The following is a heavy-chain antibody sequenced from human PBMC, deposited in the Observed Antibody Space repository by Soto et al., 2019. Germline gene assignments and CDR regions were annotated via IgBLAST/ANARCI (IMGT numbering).Heavy chain of an antibody. J-gene: IGHJ6*02. CDR1: GYTFTSYG. CDR2: ISAYNGNT. D-gene: IGHD3-3*02. Sequence: QVQLVQSGAEVKKPGASVKVSCKASGYTFTSYGISWVRQAPGQGLEWMGWISAYNGNTNYAQKLQGRVTMTTDTSTSTDYMELRSLRSDDTAVYYCARVLDGEPLDYGMDVWGQGTTVTVSS. V-gene: IGHV1-18*01. CDR3: ARVLDGEPLDYGMDV.